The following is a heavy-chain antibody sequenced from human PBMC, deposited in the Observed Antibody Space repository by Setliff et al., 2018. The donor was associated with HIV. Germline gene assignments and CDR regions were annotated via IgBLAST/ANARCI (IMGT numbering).Heavy chain of an antibody. CDR2: ISTYSGKT. V-gene: IGHV1-18*01. J-gene: IGHJ4*01. CDR1: GYNFITFG. CDR3: ARGSAPNIVVAASLDI. Sequence: GASVNVSCKASGYNFITFGINWVRQAPGQGLEWMGRISTYSGKTDYAEKFQGRLTMTMDTSTRTVFMELRSLTLDDTSVYYCARGSAPNIVVAASLDIWGQGTLVTVPQ. D-gene: IGHD6-19*01.